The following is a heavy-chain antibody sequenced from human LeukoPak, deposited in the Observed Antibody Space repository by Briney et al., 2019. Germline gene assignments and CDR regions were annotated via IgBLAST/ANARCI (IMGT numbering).Heavy chain of an antibody. V-gene: IGHV3-30*18. CDR3: AKEYGIVGATTRPLDYYYGMDV. Sequence: PGGSLRLSCAASGFTFSSYGMHWVRQAPGKGLEWVAVISYDGSNKYYADSVKGRFTISRDNSKNTLYLQMNSLRAEDTAVYYCAKEYGIVGATTRPLDYYYGMDVWGQGTTVTVSS. J-gene: IGHJ6*02. D-gene: IGHD1-26*01. CDR1: GFTFSSYG. CDR2: ISYDGSNK.